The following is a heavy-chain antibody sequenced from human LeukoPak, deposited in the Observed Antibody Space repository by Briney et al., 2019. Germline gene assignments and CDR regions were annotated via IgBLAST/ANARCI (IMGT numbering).Heavy chain of an antibody. CDR3: ARDRSIVATTGMDV. CDR1: GFTFSSYG. Sequence: PGGSLRLSCAASGFTFSSYGMHWVRQAPGKGLEWVAVIWYDGSNKYYADSVKGRFTISRDNSQNTLYLQMNSLRAEDTAVYYCARDRSIVATTGMDVWGQGTTVTVSS. D-gene: IGHD5-12*01. V-gene: IGHV3-33*01. J-gene: IGHJ6*02. CDR2: IWYDGSNK.